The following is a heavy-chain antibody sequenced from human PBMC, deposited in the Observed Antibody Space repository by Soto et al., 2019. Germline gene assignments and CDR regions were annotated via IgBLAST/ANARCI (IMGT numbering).Heavy chain of an antibody. CDR2: INPSGGST. V-gene: IGHV1-46*03. CDR1: GYTFTSYY. CDR3: ARSVVTALHFDY. J-gene: IGHJ4*02. D-gene: IGHD2-21*02. Sequence: PSVKVSCKASGYTFTSYYMHWVRQAPGQGLEWMGIINPSGGSTTYAQKFQGRVTMTRDTSTSTVYMELSSLRSEDTAVYYCARSVVTALHFDYWGQGTPVTVSS.